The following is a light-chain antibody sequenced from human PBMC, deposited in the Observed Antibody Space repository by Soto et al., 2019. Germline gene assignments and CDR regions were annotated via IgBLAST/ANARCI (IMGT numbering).Light chain of an antibody. CDR2: DAS. J-gene: IGKJ4*01. Sequence: DIPMTQSPSSLSASVGDRVTITCRASQTISSWLSWYQQKPGKAPDLLIYDASTSHSGVPSRFSCGGSGTDGTLTISRLHPEDFATYYCQQVNVYPSTFGGCTKV. CDR1: QTISSW. CDR3: QQVNVYPST. V-gene: IGKV1-12*02.